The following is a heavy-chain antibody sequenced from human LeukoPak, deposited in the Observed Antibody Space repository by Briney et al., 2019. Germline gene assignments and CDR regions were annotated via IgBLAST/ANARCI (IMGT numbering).Heavy chain of an antibody. Sequence: GGSLRLSCAASGFTFSSYGVHWVRQAPGKGLEWVAVISYDGSNKYYADSVKGRFTISRDNSKNTLYLQMNSLRAEDTAVYYCAKAPWDSWGQGTLVTVSS. CDR3: AKAPWDS. CDR2: ISYDGSNK. V-gene: IGHV3-30*18. J-gene: IGHJ4*02. CDR1: GFTFSSYG.